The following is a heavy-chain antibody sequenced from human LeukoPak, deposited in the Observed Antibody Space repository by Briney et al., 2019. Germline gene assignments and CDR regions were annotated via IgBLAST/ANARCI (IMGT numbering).Heavy chain of an antibody. D-gene: IGHD1-26*01. CDR1: GGSISGYY. CDR2: INHSGST. Sequence: SETLSLTCTVSGGSISGYYWSWIRQPPGKGLEWIGEINHSGSTNYNPSLKSRVTISVDTSKNQFSLKLSSVTAADTAVYYCARVKWELLRNDAFDIWGQGTMVTVSS. J-gene: IGHJ3*02. CDR3: ARVKWELLRNDAFDI. V-gene: IGHV4-34*01.